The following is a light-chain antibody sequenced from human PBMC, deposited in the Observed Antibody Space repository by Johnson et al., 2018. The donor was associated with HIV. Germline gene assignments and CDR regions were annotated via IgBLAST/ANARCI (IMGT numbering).Light chain of an antibody. CDR1: SSNIGNNY. CDR3: GTWNSSLSVLYV. J-gene: IGLJ1*01. CDR2: ENN. V-gene: IGLV1-51*02. Sequence: QSVLTQPPSVSAAPGQKVTISCSGSSSNIGNNYVSWYQQLPGTAPKLLIYENNKRPSGIPDRFSGSKSGTSATLGITGLQTGDEADYYCGTWNSSLSVLYVFATGTTVTVL.